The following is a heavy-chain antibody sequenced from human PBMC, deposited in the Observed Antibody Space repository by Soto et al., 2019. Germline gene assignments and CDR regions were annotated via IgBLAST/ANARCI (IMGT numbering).Heavy chain of an antibody. J-gene: IGHJ4*02. CDR1: GGTFSSYA. Sequence: QVQLVQSGAEVKKPGSSVKVSCKASGGTFSSYAISWVRQAPGQGLEWMGGIIPIFGTANYAQKFQGRVTITADESTSTAYMELGSLRSEDTAVYYCASPVTPTTVTPFDYWGQGTMVTVFS. CDR3: ASPVTPTTVTPFDY. D-gene: IGHD4-17*01. CDR2: IIPIFGTA. V-gene: IGHV1-69*12.